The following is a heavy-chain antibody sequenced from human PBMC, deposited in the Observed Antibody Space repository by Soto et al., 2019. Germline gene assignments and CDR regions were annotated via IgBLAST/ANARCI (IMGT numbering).Heavy chain of an antibody. V-gene: IGHV3-15*07. J-gene: IGHJ3*02. Sequence: GGSLRLSCAASGFTFSNAWMNWVRQAPGKGLEWVGRIKSKTDGGTTDYAAPVKGRFTISRDDSKNTLYLQMNSLKTEDTAVYYCTTGLPYDSSGYYPLDAFDIWGQGTMVTVSS. CDR2: IKSKTDGGTT. CDR1: GFTFSNAW. CDR3: TTGLPYDSSGYYPLDAFDI. D-gene: IGHD3-22*01.